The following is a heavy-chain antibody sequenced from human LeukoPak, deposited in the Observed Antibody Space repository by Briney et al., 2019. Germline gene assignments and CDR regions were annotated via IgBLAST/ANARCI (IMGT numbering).Heavy chain of an antibody. CDR1: GFTFSSYS. Sequence: PGGSLRLSCAASGFTFSSYSMNWVRQAPGKGLEWVSSISSSSSYIYYADSVKGRFTISRDNAKNSLYLQMNSLRAEDTAVYYCARDAMRGGLVVFDYWGQGTLVTVSS. CDR2: ISSSSSYI. J-gene: IGHJ4*02. V-gene: IGHV3-21*01. CDR3: ARDAMRGGLVVFDY. D-gene: IGHD3-22*01.